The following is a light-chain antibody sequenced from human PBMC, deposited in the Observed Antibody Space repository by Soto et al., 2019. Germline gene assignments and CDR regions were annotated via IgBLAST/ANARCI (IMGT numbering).Light chain of an antibody. CDR3: HLDSGSPWT. J-gene: IGKJ1*01. CDR2: GVS. V-gene: IGKV3-20*01. CDR1: QSINHKY. Sequence: EMVLTQSPGTLSLSPGERATLSCRASQSINHKYLAWFQQEPGQTPRLLIHGVSIRATGIPDRFSGSGSGTDFTLTISRVEPEDFAVYYCHLDSGSPWTFGQGTKVEIK.